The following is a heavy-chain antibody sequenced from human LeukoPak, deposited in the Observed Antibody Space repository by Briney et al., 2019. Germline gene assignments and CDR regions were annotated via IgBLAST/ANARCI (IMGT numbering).Heavy chain of an antibody. V-gene: IGHV3-21*04. CDR2: INWGSNHI. D-gene: IGHD6-19*01. CDR1: GFTLRSYS. J-gene: IGHJ3*02. Sequence: GGSLRLSCAASGFTLRSYSMSWVRQAPGKGLEWVSSINWGSNHIYYADAVQGRFTISRDNAKNSLYLQMNSLRAEDTALYYCARKYSSGWYDAFDIWGQGTMVTVSS. CDR3: ARKYSSGWYDAFDI.